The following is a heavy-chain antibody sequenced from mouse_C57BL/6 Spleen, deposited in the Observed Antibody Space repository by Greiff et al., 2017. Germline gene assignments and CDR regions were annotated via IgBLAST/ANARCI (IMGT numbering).Heavy chain of an antibody. Sequence: SGPELVKPGASVKISCKASGYAFSSSWMNWVKQRPGKGLEWIGRIYPGDGDTNYNGKFKGKATLTADKSSSTAYMQLSSLTSEDSAVYFCAKAHYFDYWGQGTTLTVSS. V-gene: IGHV1-82*01. CDR3: AKAHYFDY. CDR2: IYPGDGDT. CDR1: GYAFSSSW. J-gene: IGHJ2*01.